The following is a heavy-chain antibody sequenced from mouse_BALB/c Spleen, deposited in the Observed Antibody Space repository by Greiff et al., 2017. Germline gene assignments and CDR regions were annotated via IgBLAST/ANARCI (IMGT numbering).Heavy chain of an antibody. J-gene: IGHJ1*01. V-gene: IGHV5-17*02. CDR1: GFTFSSFG. CDR2: ISSGSSTI. CDR3: ARRVWYFDV. Sequence: EVQLVESGGGLVQPGGSRKLSCAASGFTFSSFGMHWVRQAPEKGLEWVAYISSGSSTIYYADTVKGRCTLSRDNPKNTLFLQMTSLRSEDTAMYYCARRVWYFDVWGAGTTVTVSS.